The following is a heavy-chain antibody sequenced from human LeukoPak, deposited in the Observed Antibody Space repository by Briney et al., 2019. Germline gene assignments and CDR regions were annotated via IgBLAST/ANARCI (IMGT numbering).Heavy chain of an antibody. Sequence: PGGSLRLSCAASGFTFDDYAMHWVRQAPGKGLEWVSLISGDGGSTYYADPVKGRFTISRDNSKNSLYLQMNSLRTEDTALYYCAKDIHPWIVQIRRFYYFDYWGQGTLVTVSS. CDR2: ISGDGGST. CDR3: AKDIHPWIVQIRRFYYFDY. J-gene: IGHJ4*02. CDR1: GFTFDDYA. D-gene: IGHD1-1*01. V-gene: IGHV3-43*02.